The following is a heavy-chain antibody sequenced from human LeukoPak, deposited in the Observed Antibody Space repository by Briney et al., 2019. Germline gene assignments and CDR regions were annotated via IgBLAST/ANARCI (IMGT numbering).Heavy chain of an antibody. CDR3: ARGLLAAAGDTFDI. V-gene: IGHV4-4*02. D-gene: IGHD6-13*01. Sequence: PSETLSLTCAVSGGSISSTNWWSWVRQPPGKGLEWIGEIYHSGSTNYNPSLKSRVTISVDKSKNQFSLKLSSVTAADTAVYYCARGLLAAAGDTFDIWGQGTVVTVSS. CDR1: GGSISSTNW. J-gene: IGHJ3*02. CDR2: IYHSGST.